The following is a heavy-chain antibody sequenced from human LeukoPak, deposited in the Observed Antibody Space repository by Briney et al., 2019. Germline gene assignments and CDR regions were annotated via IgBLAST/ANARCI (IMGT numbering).Heavy chain of an antibody. D-gene: IGHD5-12*01. J-gene: IGHJ4*02. CDR3: ASGYDWGLY. V-gene: IGHV1-2*02. CDR1: GYTFTGYF. Sequence: ASVKVSCKASGYTFTGYFIHWLRQAPGQGLEWVGWINPNNGDTNYAQKYQGRVTMTRDTSISTAYMELSRLTSDDTAIYYCASGYDWGLYWGQGTLVTVSS. CDR2: INPNNGDT.